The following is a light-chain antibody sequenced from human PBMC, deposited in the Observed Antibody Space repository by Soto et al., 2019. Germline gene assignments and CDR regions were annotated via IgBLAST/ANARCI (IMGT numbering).Light chain of an antibody. J-gene: IGKJ1*01. CDR1: QGISSY. Sequence: AIRMTQSPSSLSASTGDRVTITCRASQGISSYLAWYQQKPGKAPKLLIYAASTLQSGVPSRFSGSGSGTDFPLTISCLQSEDLATYYCQQYYSYPRTFGQGTKVEIK. V-gene: IGKV1-8*01. CDR3: QQYYSYPRT. CDR2: AAS.